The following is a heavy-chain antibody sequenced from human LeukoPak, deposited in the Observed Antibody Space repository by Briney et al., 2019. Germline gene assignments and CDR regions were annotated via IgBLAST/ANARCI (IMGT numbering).Heavy chain of an antibody. Sequence: SQTLSLTCTVSGGSISSGDHYWSWIRQPPGKGLEWIGYIFYSGSTYYNPSLKSRVTISVDTSKNRFSLRLSSVTAADTAVYYCATRRGPVPLDSPDYWGQGTLVTVSS. V-gene: IGHV4-30-4*01. CDR2: IFYSGST. CDR1: GGSISSGDHY. D-gene: IGHD3-10*01. J-gene: IGHJ4*02. CDR3: ATRRGPVPLDSPDY.